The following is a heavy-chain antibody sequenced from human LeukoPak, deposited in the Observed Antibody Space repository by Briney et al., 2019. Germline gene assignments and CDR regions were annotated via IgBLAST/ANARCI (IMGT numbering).Heavy chain of an antibody. Sequence: PSETLSLTCTVSGGSISSYYWSWIRQPPGKGLEWIGYIYYSGSTNYNPSLKSRVTISVDTSKNQFSLKLSSVTAADTAVYYCARAPFGFGELIRFFDYWGQGTLVTVSS. J-gene: IGHJ4*02. CDR1: GGSISSYY. CDR2: IYYSGST. CDR3: ARAPFGFGELIRFFDY. D-gene: IGHD3-10*01. V-gene: IGHV4-59*01.